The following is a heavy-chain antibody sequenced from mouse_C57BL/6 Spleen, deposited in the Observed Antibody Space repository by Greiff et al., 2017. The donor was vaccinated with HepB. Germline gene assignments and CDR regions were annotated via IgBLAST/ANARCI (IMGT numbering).Heavy chain of an antibody. J-gene: IGHJ4*01. V-gene: IGHV1-53*01. Sequence: QVQLQQPGTELVKPGASVKLSCKASGYTFTSYWMHWVKQRPGQGLEWIGNINPSNGGTNYNEKFKSKATLTVDKSSSTAYMQLSSLTSEDSAVYYCARLVYYDYDVDYAMDYWGQGTSVTVSS. D-gene: IGHD2-4*01. CDR3: ARLVYYDYDVDYAMDY. CDR2: INPSNGGT. CDR1: GYTFTSYW.